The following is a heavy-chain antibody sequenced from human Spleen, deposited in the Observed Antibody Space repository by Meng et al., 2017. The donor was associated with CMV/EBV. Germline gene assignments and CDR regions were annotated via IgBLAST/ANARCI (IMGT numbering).Heavy chain of an antibody. CDR2: IYTSGST. D-gene: IGHD3-22*01. CDR1: GRCISSGGYY. Sequence: QVQLQESGPGLVTPSXXLSLTCTVSGRCISSGGYYWSWIRQHPGKGLEWIGRIYTSGSTDYNPSLKSRVTMSVDTSKNQFSLKLSSVTAADTAVYYCARDLFDSSGYRFDYWGQGTLGTVSS. CDR3: ARDLFDSSGYRFDY. J-gene: IGHJ4*02. V-gene: IGHV4-61*02.